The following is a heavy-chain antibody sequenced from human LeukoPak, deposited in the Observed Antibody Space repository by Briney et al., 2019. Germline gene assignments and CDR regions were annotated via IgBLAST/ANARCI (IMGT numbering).Heavy chain of an antibody. J-gene: IGHJ4*02. CDR3: ARGNSDPHYYDSSGQLAPD. D-gene: IGHD3-22*01. V-gene: IGHV4-34*01. CDR1: GGSLSGYY. CDR2: INHSGST. Sequence: PSETLSLTCAVYGGSLSGYYWSWIRQPPGKGLEWIGEINHSGSTNYNPSLKSRVTISVDTSKNQFSLKLSSVTAADTAVYYCARGNSDPHYYDSSGQLAPDWGQGTPVTVSS.